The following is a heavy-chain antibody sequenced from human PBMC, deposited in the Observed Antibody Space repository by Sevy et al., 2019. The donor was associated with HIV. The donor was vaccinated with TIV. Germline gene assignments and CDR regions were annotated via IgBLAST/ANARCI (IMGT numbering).Heavy chain of an antibody. CDR3: ATTPSYYYDSSGYFDY. Sequence: ASVKVSCKASGYTFTSYGISWARQAPGQGLEWMGWISAYNGNTNYAQKLQGRVTMTTDTSTSTAYMELRSLRSDDTAVYYCATTPSYYYDSSGYFDYWGQGTLVTVSS. D-gene: IGHD3-22*01. CDR1: GYTFTSYG. CDR2: ISAYNGNT. V-gene: IGHV1-18*04. J-gene: IGHJ4*02.